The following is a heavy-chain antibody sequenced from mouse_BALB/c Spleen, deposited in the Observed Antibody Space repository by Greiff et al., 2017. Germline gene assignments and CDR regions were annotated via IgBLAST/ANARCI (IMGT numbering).Heavy chain of an antibody. CDR2: IWGDGST. D-gene: IGHD3-1*01. J-gene: IGHJ2*01. Sequence: QVHVKQSGPGLVAPSQSLSITCTVSGFSLTGYGVNWVRQPPGKGLEWLGMIWGDGSTDYNSAPKSRLSISKDNSKSQVFLKMNSLQTDDTARYYCARESGTGEFDYWGQGTTLTVSS. CDR3: ARESGTGEFDY. CDR1: GFSLTGYG. V-gene: IGHV2-6-7*01.